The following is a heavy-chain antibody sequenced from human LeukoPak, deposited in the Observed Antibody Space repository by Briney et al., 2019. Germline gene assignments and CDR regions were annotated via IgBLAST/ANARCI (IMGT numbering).Heavy chain of an antibody. CDR1: GFTFSDYY. CDR2: ISSSGSTI. D-gene: IGHD6-19*01. Sequence: GGSLRLSCAASGFTFSDYYMSWLRQAPGKGLEGVSYISSSGSTIYYADSVKGRFTISRDNAKNSLYLQMNSLRAEDTAVYYCARDHSGGGSSGWYVITYWGQGTLVTVSS. V-gene: IGHV3-11*04. CDR3: ARDHSGGGSSGWYVITY. J-gene: IGHJ4*02.